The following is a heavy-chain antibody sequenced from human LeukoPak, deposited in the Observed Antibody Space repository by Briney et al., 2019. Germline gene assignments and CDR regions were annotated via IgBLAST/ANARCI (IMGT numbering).Heavy chain of an antibody. J-gene: IGHJ6*02. CDR1: GFTFRDYS. D-gene: IGHD3-16*01. CDR3: AKLGSYYYYGMDV. V-gene: IGHV3-48*04. Sequence: GGSLRLSCAASGFTFRDYSMNWVRQAPGKGPECVSYISPTSSNIFYVDSVKGRFTISRDNAKNSLYLQMNSLRAEDTAVYYCAKLGSYYYYGMDVWGQGTTVTVSS. CDR2: ISPTSSNI.